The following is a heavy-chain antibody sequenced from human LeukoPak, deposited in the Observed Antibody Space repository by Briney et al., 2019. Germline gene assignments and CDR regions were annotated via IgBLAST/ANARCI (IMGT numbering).Heavy chain of an antibody. CDR2: MNPNSGNT. Sequence: ASVKVSCKASGYTFTGYYMHWVRQAPGQGLGWMGWMNPNSGNTGYAQKFQGRVTMTRNTSISTAYMELSSLRSEDTAVYYCARIDYSSYYYYYYGMDVWGQGTTVTVSS. J-gene: IGHJ6*02. CDR1: GYTFTGYY. V-gene: IGHV1-8*02. CDR3: ARIDYSSYYYYYYGMDV. D-gene: IGHD4-11*01.